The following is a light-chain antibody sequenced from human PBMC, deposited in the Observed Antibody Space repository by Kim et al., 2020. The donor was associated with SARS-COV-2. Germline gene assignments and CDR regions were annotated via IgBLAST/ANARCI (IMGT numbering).Light chain of an antibody. J-gene: IGLJ3*02. CDR1: ILAKRY. V-gene: IGLV3-27*01. CDR2: KDS. CDR3: YSAADDNWV. Sequence: VSTGQTARYTCSGDILAKRYIRWFQQKPGQAPLLVIYKDSERPSGIPERFSGSSSGTTVTLTISGAQVEDEADYYCYSAADDNWVFGGGTKLTVL.